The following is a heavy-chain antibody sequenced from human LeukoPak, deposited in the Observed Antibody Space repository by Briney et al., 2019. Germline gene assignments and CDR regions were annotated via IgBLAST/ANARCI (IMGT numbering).Heavy chain of an antibody. V-gene: IGHV3-30-3*01. Sequence: PGRSLRLSCAASGFTFSSYAMHWVRQAPGKGLEWVAVISYDGSNKYYADSVEGRFTISRDNSKNTLYLQMNSLRAEDTAVYYCARALSSGRLDYWGQGTLVTVSS. D-gene: IGHD6-19*01. CDR3: ARALSSGRLDY. J-gene: IGHJ4*02. CDR1: GFTFSSYA. CDR2: ISYDGSNK.